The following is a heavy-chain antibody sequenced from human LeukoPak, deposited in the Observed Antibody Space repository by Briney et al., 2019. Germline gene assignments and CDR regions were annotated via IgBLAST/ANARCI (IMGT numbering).Heavy chain of an antibody. CDR1: GGSISSSSYY. CDR3: ARQVIEDWFDP. CDR2: IYYSGST. D-gene: IGHD2-21*01. Sequence: SETLSLTCTVSGGSISSSSYYWGWIRQPPGKGLEWIGSIYYSGSTYYNPSLKSRVTISVDTSKNQFSLKLRSVTAADTAVYYCARQVIEDWFDPWGQGTLVTVSS. J-gene: IGHJ5*02. V-gene: IGHV4-39*01.